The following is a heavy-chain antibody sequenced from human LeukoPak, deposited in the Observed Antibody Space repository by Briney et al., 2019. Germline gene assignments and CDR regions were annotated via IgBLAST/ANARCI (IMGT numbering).Heavy chain of an antibody. CDR1: GYTFTGYY. D-gene: IGHD6-19*01. CDR3: ARDRVGSGWPRPFYFEF. CDR2: ISPNTDAT. J-gene: IGHJ4*02. Sequence: GASVKVSCKPSGYTFTGYYLHWVRQAPGQALEWMGWISPNTDATLYAQSFQGRVTMSRDTSISTAYLDLRSLRFDDKAVYYCARDRVGSGWPRPFYFEFWGQGTLVTVSS. V-gene: IGHV1-2*02.